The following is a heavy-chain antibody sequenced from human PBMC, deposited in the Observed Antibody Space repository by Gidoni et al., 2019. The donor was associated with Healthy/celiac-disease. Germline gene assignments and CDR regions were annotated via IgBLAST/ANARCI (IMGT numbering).Heavy chain of an antibody. D-gene: IGHD5-18*01. Sequence: QVQLVESGGGVVQPGTSLRLSCAASGFTFSSYGMHWVRQAQGKGLEWVAVISYNGSNKYYADSVKGRITISRDNSKNTLYLQMNSLRAEDTAVYYCAKDSMVTSYYYYYGMDVWGQGTTVTVSS. J-gene: IGHJ6*02. V-gene: IGHV3-30*18. CDR2: ISYNGSNK. CDR3: AKDSMVTSYYYYYGMDV. CDR1: GFTFSSYG.